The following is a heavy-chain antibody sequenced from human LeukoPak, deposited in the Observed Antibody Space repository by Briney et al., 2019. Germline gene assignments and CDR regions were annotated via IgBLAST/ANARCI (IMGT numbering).Heavy chain of an antibody. V-gene: IGHV4-59*01. D-gene: IGHD3-9*01. CDR1: GRSISSYY. J-gene: IGHJ3*02. Sequence: SETLSLTCTVSGRSISSYYWSWIRQPPGKGLEWIGDIYYSGSTNYNPSLKSRVTISVDTSKNQFSLKLSSVTAADTAVYYCARVSRAELRYFDWLLSGAFDIWGQGTMVTVSS. CDR3: ARVSRAELRYFDWLLSGAFDI. CDR2: IYYSGST.